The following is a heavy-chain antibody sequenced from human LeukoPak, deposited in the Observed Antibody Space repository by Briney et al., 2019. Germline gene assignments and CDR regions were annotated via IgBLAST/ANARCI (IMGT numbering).Heavy chain of an antibody. CDR3: ARWPEGATPKFHY. Sequence: GGSQRLSCAASGFTFSTYAMSWVRQAPGKGLEWVSTISGSGGVTYYPDSVRGRFTISRDNSKNTLHLQMDSLRVEDTAVYYCARWPEGATPKFHYWGQGTLVTVSS. J-gene: IGHJ4*02. CDR2: ISGSGGVT. CDR1: GFTFSTYA. D-gene: IGHD1-26*01. V-gene: IGHV3-23*01.